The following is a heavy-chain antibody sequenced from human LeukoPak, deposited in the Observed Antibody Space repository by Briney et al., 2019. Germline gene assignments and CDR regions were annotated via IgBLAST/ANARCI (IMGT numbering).Heavy chain of an antibody. Sequence: PGGSLRLSCVTSGFTFSSSWMHWVRQAPGKGLVWVSRINSDGSDISYADSVKGRFTISRDNAKNTLYLQMNSLRAEDTAVYYCARVTWYYYDSSGYYPFDYWGQGTLVTVSS. V-gene: IGHV3-74*01. D-gene: IGHD3-22*01. CDR1: GFTFSSSW. J-gene: IGHJ4*02. CDR3: ARVTWYYYDSSGYYPFDY. CDR2: INSDGSDI.